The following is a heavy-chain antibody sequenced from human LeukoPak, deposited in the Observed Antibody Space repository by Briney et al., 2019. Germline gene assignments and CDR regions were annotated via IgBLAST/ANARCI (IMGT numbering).Heavy chain of an antibody. Sequence: GGSLRLSCAASGFTFSSYSMNWVRQAPGKGLEWVSSISSSSSYIYYADSVKGRFTISRDNAKNSLYLQMNSLRAEDTAVYYCARDLPLAAAEPIADYWGQGTLVTVSS. J-gene: IGHJ4*02. D-gene: IGHD6-25*01. CDR3: ARDLPLAAAEPIADY. CDR1: GFTFSSYS. V-gene: IGHV3-21*01. CDR2: ISSSSSYI.